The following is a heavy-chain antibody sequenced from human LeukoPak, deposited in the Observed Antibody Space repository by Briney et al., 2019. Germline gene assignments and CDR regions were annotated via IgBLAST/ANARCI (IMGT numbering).Heavy chain of an antibody. V-gene: IGHV3-30*02. CDR3: AREGYSPY. CDR1: GFIFSSYG. CDR2: IRYDGNKK. D-gene: IGHD6-13*01. Sequence: GGSLRLSCAASGFIFSSYGMHWVRQAPGKGLEWVAFIRYDGNKKYYADFVKGRFTISRDNSKNTLYLQMNSLRAEDTSVYYCAREGYSPYWGQGTLVTVSS. J-gene: IGHJ4*02.